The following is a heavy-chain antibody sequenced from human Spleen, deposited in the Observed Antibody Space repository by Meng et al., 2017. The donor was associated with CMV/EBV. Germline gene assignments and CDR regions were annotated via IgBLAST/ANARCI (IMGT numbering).Heavy chain of an antibody. D-gene: IGHD2-15*01. V-gene: IGHV3-48*04. CDR1: GFTFSSYA. CDR3: ARGGGPHFDP. J-gene: IGHJ5*02. CDR2: IGSSVNTI. Sequence: GESLKISCAASGFTFSSYAMSWVRQAPGKGLEWVSYIGSSVNTISYADSVKGRFTISRDNTKNLLYLQMNSLRAEDTAVYYCARGGGPHFDPWGQGTLVTVSS.